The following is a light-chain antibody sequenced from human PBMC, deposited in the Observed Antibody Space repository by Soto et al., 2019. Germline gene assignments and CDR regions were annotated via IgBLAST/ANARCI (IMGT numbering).Light chain of an antibody. CDR3: QQYNNWPPVT. CDR2: GAY. CDR1: QSVSNN. Sequence: EIVMTQSPATLSVSPGERATLSCRASQSVSNNLAWYQPKPGQTPRLLIYGAYTRATGITVRFSGSGSGTQFTLTISSLQSEDFAVYYCQQYNNWPPVTFGQGTKLEIK. V-gene: IGKV3-15*01. J-gene: IGKJ2*01.